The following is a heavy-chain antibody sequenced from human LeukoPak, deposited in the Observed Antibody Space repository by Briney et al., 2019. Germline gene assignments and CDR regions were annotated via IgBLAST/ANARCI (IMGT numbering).Heavy chain of an antibody. CDR2: IYPGDSDT. J-gene: IGHJ4*02. CDR3: ARWDGYCSSTSCYAGGHFDY. D-gene: IGHD2-2*01. Sequence: GESLKISWKGSGYSFTSYWIGWVRQMPGKGLEWMGIIYPGDSDTRYSPSFQGQVTISADKSISTAYLQWSSLKASDTAMYYCARWDGYCSSTSCYAGGHFDYWGQGTLVTVSS. CDR1: GYSFTSYW. V-gene: IGHV5-51*01.